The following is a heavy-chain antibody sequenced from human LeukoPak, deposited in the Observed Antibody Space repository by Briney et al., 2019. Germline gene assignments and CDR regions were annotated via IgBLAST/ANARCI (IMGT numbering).Heavy chain of an antibody. J-gene: IGHJ6*02. D-gene: IGHD5-12*01. CDR3: ASGRRKHSGYDSDYYYYGMDV. V-gene: IGHV1-24*01. CDR2: FDPEDGET. Sequence: GASVKVSCKVSGYTLTELSMHWVRQAPGKGLEWMGGFDPEDGETIYAQKFQGRVTMTEDTSTDTAYMELSSLRSEDTAVYYCASGRRKHSGYDSDYYYYGMDVWGQGTTVTVSS. CDR1: GYTLTELS.